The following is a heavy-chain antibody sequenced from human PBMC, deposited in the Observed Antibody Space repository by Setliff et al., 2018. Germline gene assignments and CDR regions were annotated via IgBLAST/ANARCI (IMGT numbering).Heavy chain of an antibody. V-gene: IGHV3-48*04. J-gene: IGHJ4*02. CDR2: ISRGGNTI. CDR3: ARDFGSHFFDY. CDR1: GFTFSSYS. D-gene: IGHD3-16*01. Sequence: SCKASGFTFSSYSMNWVRQAPGKGLEWVSYISRGGNTIYYADSVKGRFTISRDNAKNSLYLQMNSLRAEDTAVYYCARDFGSHFFDYWGQGTLVTVSS.